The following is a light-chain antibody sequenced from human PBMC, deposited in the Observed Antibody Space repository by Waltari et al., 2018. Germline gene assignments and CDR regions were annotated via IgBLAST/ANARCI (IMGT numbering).Light chain of an antibody. CDR1: SSHIGSNT. J-gene: IGLJ1*01. CDR2: RNY. V-gene: IGLV1-44*01. Sequence: QSVLTQPPSASGAPGQRVTVSCSGSSSHIGSNTVNWYQQPPGTAPKLLITRNYHRPRGVPDRFSGSRSGPSASLAISGLQSEDEADYYCAAWDDSLNGLYVFGSGTKVTVL. CDR3: AAWDDSLNGLYV.